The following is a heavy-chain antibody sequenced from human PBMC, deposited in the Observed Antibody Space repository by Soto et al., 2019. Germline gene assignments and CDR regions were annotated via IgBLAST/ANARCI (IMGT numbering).Heavy chain of an antibody. CDR2: ISSSSTYI. CDR1: GFTFSDYN. CDR3: ARDLRYETSGFAY. J-gene: IGHJ4*02. Sequence: WGSLRLSCAAAGFTFSDYNMNWVRQAPGKGLEWVSSISSSSTYIYYGDSVKGRFTISRNNAKSSLYLQMNSLRAEDTAVYYCARDLRYETSGFAYWGQGTQVTVSS. V-gene: IGHV3-21*01. D-gene: IGHD3-22*01.